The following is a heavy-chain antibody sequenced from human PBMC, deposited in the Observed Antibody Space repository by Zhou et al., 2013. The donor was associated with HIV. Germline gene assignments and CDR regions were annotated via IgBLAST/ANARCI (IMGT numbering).Heavy chain of an antibody. CDR3: ARVGADYYGSGSHNYYYYYMDV. D-gene: IGHD3-10*01. J-gene: IGHJ6*03. CDR2: MNPNSGNT. Sequence: QVQLVQSGAEVKKPGASVKVSCKASGYTFTSYDINWVRQATGQGLEWMGWMNPNSGNTGYAQKFQGRVTITRNTSISTAYMELSSLRSEDTAVYYCARVGADYYGSGSHNYYYYYMDVWGKGTTVTVSS. CDR1: GYTFTSYD. V-gene: IGHV1-8*03.